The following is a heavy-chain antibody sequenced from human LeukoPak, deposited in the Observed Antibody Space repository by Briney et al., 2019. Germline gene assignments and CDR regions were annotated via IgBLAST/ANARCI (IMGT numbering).Heavy chain of an antibody. V-gene: IGHV4-38-2*02. Sequence: SETLSLTRTVSGYSLSSGYYWGWIRQPPGKGLEWIGSIYHSGSTYYNPSLKSRVTIAVDTSKNQFSLKLSSVTAADTAVYYCARDGVVAINWFDPWGQGTLVTVSS. CDR3: ARDGVVAINWFDP. D-gene: IGHD3-22*01. CDR1: GYSLSSGYY. CDR2: IYHSGST. J-gene: IGHJ5*02.